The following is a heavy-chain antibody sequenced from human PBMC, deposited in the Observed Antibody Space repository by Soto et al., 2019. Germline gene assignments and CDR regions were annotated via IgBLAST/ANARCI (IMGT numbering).Heavy chain of an antibody. CDR3: AKDTLFDTDAFDI. CDR2: ISWNSGSI. CDR1: GFTFDDYA. Sequence: GGSLRLSCAASGFTFDDYAMHWVRQAPGKGLEWVSGISWNSGSIGYADSVKGRFTISRDNAKNSLYLQMNSLRAEDTALYYCAKDTLFDTDAFDIWGQGTMVTVS. V-gene: IGHV3-9*01. D-gene: IGHD3-10*02. J-gene: IGHJ3*02.